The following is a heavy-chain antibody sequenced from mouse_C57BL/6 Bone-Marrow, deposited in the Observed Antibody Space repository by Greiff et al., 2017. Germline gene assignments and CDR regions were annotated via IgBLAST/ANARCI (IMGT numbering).Heavy chain of an antibody. CDR1: GFTFSSYG. Sequence: EVQWVESGGDLVKPGGSLKLSCAASGFTFSSYGMSWVRQTPDKRLEWVATISSGGSYTYYPDSVKGRFTISRDNAKNTLYLQMSSLKSEDTAMYYCARGRTGTAYWGQGTLVTVSA. D-gene: IGHD4-1*01. CDR3: ARGRTGTAY. V-gene: IGHV5-6*01. J-gene: IGHJ3*01. CDR2: ISSGGSYT.